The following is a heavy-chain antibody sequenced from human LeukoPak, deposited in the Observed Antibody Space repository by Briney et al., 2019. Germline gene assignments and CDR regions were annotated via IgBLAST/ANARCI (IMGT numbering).Heavy chain of an antibody. CDR3: ARHVAVNSRCYYYYYMDV. D-gene: IGHD4-23*01. CDR2: IYYSGST. CDR1: GGSISSSSYY. Sequence: PSETLSLTCTVSGGSISSSSYYWGWIRQPPGKGLEWIGSIYYSGSTYYNPSLKSRVTISVDTSKNQFSLKLSSATAADTAVYYCARHVAVNSRCYYYYYMDVWGKGTTVTVSS. V-gene: IGHV4-39*01. J-gene: IGHJ6*03.